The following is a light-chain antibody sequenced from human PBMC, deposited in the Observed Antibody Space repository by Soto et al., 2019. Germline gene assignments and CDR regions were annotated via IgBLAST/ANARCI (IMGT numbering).Light chain of an antibody. Sequence: EIVLTQSPATLSLSPRERATLSCRASHSVSSYLAWYQQKPGQAPRLLIYDASNRATGIPDRFSGSGSGTDFPLIINRLEPEDVAIYYCQQYGGSPRITFGQGTRLEIK. CDR2: DAS. CDR1: HSVSSY. CDR3: QQYGGSPRIT. J-gene: IGKJ5*01. V-gene: IGKV3-20*01.